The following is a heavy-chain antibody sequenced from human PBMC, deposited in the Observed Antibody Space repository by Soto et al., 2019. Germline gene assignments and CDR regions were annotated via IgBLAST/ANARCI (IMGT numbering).Heavy chain of an antibody. V-gene: IGHV4-34*02. J-gene: IGHJ5*02. Sequence: QVHLQQWGAGLLKPSETLSLTCAVSGGAFSGFDWSWIRQSPGKGLEWIGEVHRRGILTYNPSLTSRVTLSQAMSKRQLSLRLTSVTAADTGVYFCAIYGRDDYGKNTWFDPWGPGTLVTVSS. CDR3: AIYGRDDYGKNTWFDP. CDR2: VHRRGIL. D-gene: IGHD4-17*01. CDR1: GGAFSGFD.